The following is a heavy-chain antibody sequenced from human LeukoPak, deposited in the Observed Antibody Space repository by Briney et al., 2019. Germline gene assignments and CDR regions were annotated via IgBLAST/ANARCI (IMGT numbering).Heavy chain of an antibody. D-gene: IGHD3-10*01. CDR2: ISGSGGST. CDR3: ANHLRVLLLWFGDHWGAFDI. J-gene: IGHJ3*02. Sequence: GGSLRLSCAASGFTFSSYAMSWVRQAPGKGLEWVSAISGSGGSTYYADSVKGRFIISRDNSKNTLYLQMNSLRAEDTAVYYCANHLRVLLLWFGDHWGAFDIWGQGTMVTVSS. CDR1: GFTFSSYA. V-gene: IGHV3-23*01.